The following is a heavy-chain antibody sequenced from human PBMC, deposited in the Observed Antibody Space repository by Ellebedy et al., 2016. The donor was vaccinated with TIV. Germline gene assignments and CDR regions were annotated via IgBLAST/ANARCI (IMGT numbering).Heavy chain of an antibody. V-gene: IGHV4-59*01. CDR2: IYYSGST. Sequence: SETLSLTXTVSGGSISSYYWSWIRQPPGKGLEWIGYIYYSGSTNYNPSLKSRVTISVDTSKNQFSLKLSSVTAADTAVYYCARDRYQPSYYYYYGMDVWGQGTTVTVSS. CDR3: ARDRYQPSYYYYYGMDV. CDR1: GGSISSYY. D-gene: IGHD3-16*02. J-gene: IGHJ6*02.